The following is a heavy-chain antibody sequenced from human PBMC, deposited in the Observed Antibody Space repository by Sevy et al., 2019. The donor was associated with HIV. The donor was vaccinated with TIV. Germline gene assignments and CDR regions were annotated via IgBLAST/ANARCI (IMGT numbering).Heavy chain of an antibody. D-gene: IGHD5-18*01. CDR1: GFTFNNFA. CDR3: AKKMGGGSGMAFLVDY. J-gene: IGHJ4*02. CDR2: ISGNGDYT. V-gene: IGHV3-23*01. Sequence: GGSLRLSCAASGFTFNNFAMGWVRQAPGKGLDWISVISGNGDYTYYADSVKGRFTISRDNSKNTLFLQMNSLRAEDTGIFFCAKKMGGGSGMAFLVDYWGQGTLVTVSS.